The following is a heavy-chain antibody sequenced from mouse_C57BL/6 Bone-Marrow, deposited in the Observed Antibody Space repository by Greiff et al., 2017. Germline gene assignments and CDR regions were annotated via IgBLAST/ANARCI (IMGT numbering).Heavy chain of an antibody. J-gene: IGHJ1*03. V-gene: IGHV1-19*01. Sequence: EVQLQQSGPVLVKPGASVKMSCKASGYTFTDYYMNWVKQSHGKSLEWIGVINPYNGGTSYNQKFKGKATLTVDTSSSTAYMELNSLTSEDSAVYYCAREYYYGSFYWYFDVWGTGTTVTVSS. CDR1: GYTFTDYY. CDR3: AREYYYGSFYWYFDV. D-gene: IGHD1-1*01. CDR2: INPYNGGT.